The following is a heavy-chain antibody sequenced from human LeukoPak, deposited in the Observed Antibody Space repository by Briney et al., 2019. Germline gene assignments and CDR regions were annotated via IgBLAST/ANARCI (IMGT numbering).Heavy chain of an antibody. J-gene: IGHJ6*02. V-gene: IGHV3-21*05. Sequence: GGSLRLSCAASGFTFSTYSMNWVRQAPGKGLEWVSYIISSSSYIYYADSAKGRSTISRDSTKNSLYMQMNIMRPEASAVYYCSRVTFGSRWVRGVIGYGMDVWGQGTTVTVSS. D-gene: IGHD3-10*01. CDR2: IISSSSYI. CDR3: SRVTFGSRWVRGVIGYGMDV. CDR1: GFTFSTYS.